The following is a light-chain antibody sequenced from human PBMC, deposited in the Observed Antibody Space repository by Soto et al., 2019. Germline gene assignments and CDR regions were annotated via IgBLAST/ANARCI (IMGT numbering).Light chain of an antibody. V-gene: IGKV1-12*01. Sequence: DIQMTQSPSSVSASVGDTVTITCRASQGISSWLAWYQQRPGKAPDLLIYKGSTLQTGVPSRFSGSGSGTDFTLTISNLQPEGFATYFCHQASSFPLTFGGGTKVEVK. J-gene: IGKJ4*01. CDR1: QGISSW. CDR3: HQASSFPLT. CDR2: KGS.